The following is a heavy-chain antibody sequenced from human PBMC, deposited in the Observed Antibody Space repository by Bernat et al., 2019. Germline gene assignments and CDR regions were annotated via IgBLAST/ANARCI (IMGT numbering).Heavy chain of an antibody. Sequence: EVQLVETGGGLIQPGGSLRLSCAASGFTVSSNYMSWVRQAPGKGLEWVSVIYSGGSTYYGDSVKGRFTISRDNSKNTLYLQMSSLRAEDTAVYYCARAGGYYDYIWGSYRVNDAFDIWGQGTMVTVSS. CDR1: GFTVSSNY. D-gene: IGHD3-16*02. CDR3: ARAGGYYDYIWGSYRVNDAFDI. CDR2: IYSGGST. J-gene: IGHJ3*02. V-gene: IGHV3-53*05.